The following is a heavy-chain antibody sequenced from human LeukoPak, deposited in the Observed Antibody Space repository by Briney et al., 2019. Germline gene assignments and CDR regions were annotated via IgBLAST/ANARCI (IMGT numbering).Heavy chain of an antibody. J-gene: IGHJ4*02. D-gene: IGHD3-10*01. Sequence: PSQTLSLTCAISGVSVSSNSAAWNWLRQSPWRGLEWLGRANYRSRWYYDYATSVASRIIINTDTSKNQVSLQLKSVTPEDTAIYYCARITSSGSHDYWGQGTLITVSS. V-gene: IGHV6-1*01. CDR3: ARITSSGSHDY. CDR2: ANYRSRWYY. CDR1: GVSVSSNSAA.